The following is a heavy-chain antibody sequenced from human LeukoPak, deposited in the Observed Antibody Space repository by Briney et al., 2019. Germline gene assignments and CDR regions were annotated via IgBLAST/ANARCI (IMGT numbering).Heavy chain of an antibody. J-gene: IGHJ4*02. CDR1: GVSISTYY. CDR3: AREAAVAGRGIDY. CDR2: IYNSGNT. V-gene: IGHV4-4*07. Sequence: KPSETLSLTCTVSGVSISTYYWTWTRQPAGKGLEWIGRIYNSGNTNYNPSLKSRVTMSVDTSKSQFSLNLTSVTAADTAVYYCAREAAVAGRGIDYWGQGTLVTVSS. D-gene: IGHD6-19*01.